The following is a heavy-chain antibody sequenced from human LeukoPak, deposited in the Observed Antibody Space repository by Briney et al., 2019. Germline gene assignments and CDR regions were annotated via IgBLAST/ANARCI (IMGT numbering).Heavy chain of an antibody. Sequence: GASVKVSCKASGGTFSSYAISWVRQAPGQGREWMGGIIPIFGTANYAQKFQGGVTITSDKSTRTDYMELRSLRSEDTAVYYCARPLKNILTGHLRYYYGMDVWGKGTTVTVSS. CDR3: ARPLKNILTGHLRYYYGMDV. CDR2: IIPIFGTA. V-gene: IGHV1-69*06. J-gene: IGHJ6*04. CDR1: GGTFSSYA. D-gene: IGHD3-9*01.